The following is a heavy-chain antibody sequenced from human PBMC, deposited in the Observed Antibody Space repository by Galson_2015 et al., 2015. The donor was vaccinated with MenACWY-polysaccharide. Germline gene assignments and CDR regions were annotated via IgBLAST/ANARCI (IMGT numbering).Heavy chain of an antibody. CDR2: IYPGDSDT. CDR3: ARHFSPLGYCTSSSCLYYYGMDV. D-gene: IGHD2-2*01. J-gene: IGHJ6*02. CDR1: GYSFTTYW. Sequence: QSGAEVKKPGESLKISCQGSGYSFTTYWIGWVRQMPGKGLEWMGIIYPGDSDTRYSPSFQGQVTISADKSISTAYLQWSSLKASDSAMYYCARHFSPLGYCTSSSCLYYYGMDVWGQGTTVTDSS. V-gene: IGHV5-51*01.